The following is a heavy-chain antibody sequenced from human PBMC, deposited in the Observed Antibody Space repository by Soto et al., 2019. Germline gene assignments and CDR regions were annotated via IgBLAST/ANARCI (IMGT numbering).Heavy chain of an antibody. D-gene: IGHD3-22*01. CDR1: GCTFSSYA. J-gene: IGHJ4*02. Sequence: GASVKVSCKASGCTFSSYAISWVRQAPGQGLEWMGGIIPIFGTANYAQKFQGRVTITADESTSTAYMELSSLRSEDTAVYYCARDHTYYYDSSGSPTFSYWGQGTLVTVSS. CDR3: ARDHTYYYDSSGSPTFSY. CDR2: IIPIFGTA. V-gene: IGHV1-69*13.